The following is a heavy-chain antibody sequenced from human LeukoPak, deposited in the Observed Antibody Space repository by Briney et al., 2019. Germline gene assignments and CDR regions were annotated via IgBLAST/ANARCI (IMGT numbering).Heavy chain of an antibody. CDR3: ARGNLHYGDYQSDY. Sequence: ASVKVSCKASGGTFSSYAISWVRQAPGQGLEWMGGIIPIFGTANYAQKFQGRVTITADESTSTAYMELSSLRSEDTAVYYCARGNLHYGDYQSDYWGQGTLVTVSS. CDR2: IIPIFGTA. J-gene: IGHJ4*02. V-gene: IGHV1-69*13. D-gene: IGHD4-17*01. CDR1: GGTFSSYA.